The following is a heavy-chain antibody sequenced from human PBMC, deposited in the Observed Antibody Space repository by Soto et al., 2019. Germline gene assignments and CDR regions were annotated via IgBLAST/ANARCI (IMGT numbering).Heavy chain of an antibody. CDR1: GYTFTSYA. CDR2: INGYNGDT. D-gene: IGHD2-8*01. V-gene: IGHV1-3*01. J-gene: IGHJ6*02. Sequence: GASVKVSCKASGYTFTSYAMHWVRQAPGQRLEWMGWINGYNGDTNNAQKFQDRVTMTIDRSTTTAYLELRSLTSDDTAVYYCAKNGHPPYYYYGMDVWGQGTTVTVSS. CDR3: AKNGHPPYYYYGMDV.